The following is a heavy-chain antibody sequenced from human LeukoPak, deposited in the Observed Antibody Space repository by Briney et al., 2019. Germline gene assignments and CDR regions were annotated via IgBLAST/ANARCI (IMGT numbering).Heavy chain of an antibody. Sequence: AGGSLRLSCAASGFTFSSYAMHWVRQAPGKGLEWVAVISYDGSNKYYADSVKGRFTISRDNSKNTLYLQMNSLRAEDTAVYYCARARDSRYTAMVFGYWGQGTLVTVSS. V-gene: IGHV3-30-3*01. CDR2: ISYDGSNK. D-gene: IGHD5-18*01. J-gene: IGHJ4*02. CDR1: GFTFSSYA. CDR3: ARARDSRYTAMVFGY.